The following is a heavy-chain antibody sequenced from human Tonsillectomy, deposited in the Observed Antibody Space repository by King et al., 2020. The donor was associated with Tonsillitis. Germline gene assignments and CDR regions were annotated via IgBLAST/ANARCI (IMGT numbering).Heavy chain of an antibody. Sequence: VQLVESGGGLVQPGGSLRLSCAASGFTVSSNYMSWVRQAPGKGLEWVSVIYSGGSTYYADSVKGRFTISRANSKNTLYLQMNSLRAEDTAVYYCARDREYSSGWYYFDYWGQGTLVTVSS. D-gene: IGHD6-19*01. CDR3: ARDREYSSGWYYFDY. J-gene: IGHJ4*02. CDR1: GFTVSSNY. V-gene: IGHV3-66*01. CDR2: IYSGGST.